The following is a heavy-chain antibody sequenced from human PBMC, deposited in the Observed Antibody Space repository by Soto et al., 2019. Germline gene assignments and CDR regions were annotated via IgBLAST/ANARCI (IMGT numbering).Heavy chain of an antibody. V-gene: IGHV3-48*02. CDR3: ARVYCSGGSCYFPATYYYGMDV. Sequence: DSVKGRFTISRDNAKNPLYLQMNSLRDEDTAVYYCARVYCSGGSCYFPATYYYGMDVWGQGTTVTVSS. J-gene: IGHJ6*02. D-gene: IGHD2-15*01.